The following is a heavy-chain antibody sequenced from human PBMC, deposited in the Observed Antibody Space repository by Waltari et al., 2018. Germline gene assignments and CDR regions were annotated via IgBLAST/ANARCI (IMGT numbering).Heavy chain of an antibody. J-gene: IGHJ4*02. V-gene: IGHV1-2*02. Sequence: QVQLVQSGAEVKKPGASVNVSCRASGYNFIGDYIHWVRQAPGQGLEWMGWINPNTGGTKYAQKYQGRVTLTRDTSISTAYMELSSLGSDDMAVFYCARQAARNFDYWGQGTLVTVSS. CDR2: INPNTGGT. CDR1: GYNFIGDY. CDR3: ARQAARNFDY.